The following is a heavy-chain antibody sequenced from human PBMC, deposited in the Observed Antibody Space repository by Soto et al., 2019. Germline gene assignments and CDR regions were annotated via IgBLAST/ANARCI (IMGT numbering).Heavy chain of an antibody. V-gene: IGHV3-21*01. D-gene: IGHD4-17*01. Sequence: EVQLVESGGGLVKPGGSLRLSCAASGFTFSSYSMNWVRQAPGKGLEWVSSISSSSSYIYYADSVKGRFTISRDNAKNSLYLQMNSQRAEDTAVYYCARDYGDYYYGMDVWGQGTTVTVSS. CDR3: ARDYGDYYYGMDV. CDR2: ISSSSSYI. CDR1: GFTFSSYS. J-gene: IGHJ6*02.